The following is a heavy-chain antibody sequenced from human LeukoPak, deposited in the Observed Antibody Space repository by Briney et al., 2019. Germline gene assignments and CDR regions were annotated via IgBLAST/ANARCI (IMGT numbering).Heavy chain of an antibody. CDR3: VRDWVAANYYFDY. J-gene: IGHJ4*02. CDR1: GYSFTSHY. CDR2: INPRGDSR. Sequence: ASVKVSCKASGYSFTSHYMHWVRQAPGQGLEWMGIINPRGDSRSYAQKFQGRATMTRDASTSTLYMELSGLTSEDTAVYYCVRDWVAANYYFDYWGQGTLVTVSS. V-gene: IGHV1-46*01. D-gene: IGHD1-26*01.